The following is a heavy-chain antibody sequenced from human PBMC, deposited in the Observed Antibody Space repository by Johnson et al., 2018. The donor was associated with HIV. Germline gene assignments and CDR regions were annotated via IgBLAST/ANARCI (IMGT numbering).Heavy chain of an antibody. CDR2: ISGSGGST. Sequence: QLVESGGGLVQPGGSLRLSCAASGFTFSTYAMSWVRQAPGKGLEWVSAISGSGGSTYYADSVKGRFTISRENAKNSLYLQLNSLRAGDTALYYCARGSYDGDAFDIWGQGTIVTVSS. J-gene: IGHJ3*02. V-gene: IGHV3-23*04. D-gene: IGHD1-26*01. CDR3: ARGSYDGDAFDI. CDR1: GFTFSTYA.